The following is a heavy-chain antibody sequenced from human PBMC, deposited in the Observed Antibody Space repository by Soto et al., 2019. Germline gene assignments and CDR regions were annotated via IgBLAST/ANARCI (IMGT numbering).Heavy chain of an antibody. CDR1: GGTFSSYA. Sequence: EASVKVSCKASGGTFSSYAISWVRQAPGQGLEWMGGIIPIFGTANYAQKFQGRVTITADESTSTAYMELSSLRSEDTAVYYCARDTPGSYYDSSGYYYVEAFDIWGQGTMVTVSS. V-gene: IGHV1-69*13. J-gene: IGHJ3*02. CDR2: IIPIFGTA. CDR3: ARDTPGSYYDSSGYYYVEAFDI. D-gene: IGHD3-22*01.